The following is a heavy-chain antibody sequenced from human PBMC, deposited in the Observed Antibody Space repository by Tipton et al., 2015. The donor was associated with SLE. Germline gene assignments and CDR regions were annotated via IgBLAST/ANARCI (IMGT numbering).Heavy chain of an antibody. D-gene: IGHD4-17*01. Sequence: TLSLTCTVSGGSISSYYWGWIRQPPGKGLEWIGSIYYSGSTYYNPSLKSRVTISVDTSKNQFSLKLSSVTAADTAVYYCARDMTTVTAWFDPWGQGTLVTVSS. CDR2: IYYSGST. CDR1: GGSISSYY. V-gene: IGHV4-39*07. J-gene: IGHJ5*02. CDR3: ARDMTTVTAWFDP.